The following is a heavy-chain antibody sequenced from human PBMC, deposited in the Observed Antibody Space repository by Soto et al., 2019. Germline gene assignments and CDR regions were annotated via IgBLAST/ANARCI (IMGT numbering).Heavy chain of an antibody. D-gene: IGHD2-2*02. Sequence: ASVKVSCKASGYTFTIYYMHWVRQAPGQGLEWMGIINPSGGSTSYAQKFQGRVTMTRDTSTSTVYMELSSLRSEDTAVYYCASTYTRGIYRLGFFDYWGQGTLVTVSS. J-gene: IGHJ4*02. V-gene: IGHV1-46*03. CDR3: ASTYTRGIYRLGFFDY. CDR2: INPSGGST. CDR1: GYTFTIYY.